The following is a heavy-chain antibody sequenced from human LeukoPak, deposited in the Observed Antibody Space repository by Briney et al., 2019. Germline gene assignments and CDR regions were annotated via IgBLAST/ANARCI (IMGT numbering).Heavy chain of an antibody. CDR2: IYYSGST. Sequence: SETLSLTCTISGGSISSYYWSWIRQPPGKGLEWIGYIYYSGSTNYNPSLKSRVTISVDTSKNQFSLKLSSVTAADTAVYYCARGHGDYSGWFDPWGQGTLVTVSS. D-gene: IGHD4-17*01. CDR3: ARGHGDYSGWFDP. CDR1: GGSISSYY. V-gene: IGHV4-59*01. J-gene: IGHJ5*02.